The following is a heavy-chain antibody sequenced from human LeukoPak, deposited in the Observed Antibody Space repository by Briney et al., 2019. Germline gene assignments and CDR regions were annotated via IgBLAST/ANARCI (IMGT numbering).Heavy chain of an antibody. CDR1: GGSISSGSYY. Sequence: PSETLSLTCTVSGGSISSGSYYWSWIRQPAGKGLEWIGRIYTSGSTNYNPSLKSRVTISVDTSKNQFSLKLSSVTAADTAVYYCARGNYYFWSGYLGDWFDPWGQGTLVTVSS. CDR2: IYTSGST. J-gene: IGHJ5*02. CDR3: ARGNYYFWSGYLGDWFDP. D-gene: IGHD3-3*01. V-gene: IGHV4-61*02.